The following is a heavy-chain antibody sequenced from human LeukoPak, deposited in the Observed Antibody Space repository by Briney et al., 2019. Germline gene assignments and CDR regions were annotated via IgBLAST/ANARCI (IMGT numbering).Heavy chain of an antibody. CDR2: IKQDGSEK. J-gene: IGHJ3*02. Sequence: GGSLRLSCAASGFSFSSYWMSWVRQAPGKGLEWVANIKQDGSEKYYVDSVKGRFTISRDNAKNSLYLQMNSLRAEDTAVYYCARCKDQWTGAFDIWGQGTMVTVSS. CDR1: GFSFSSYW. V-gene: IGHV3-7*01. CDR3: ARCKDQWTGAFDI. D-gene: IGHD6-19*01.